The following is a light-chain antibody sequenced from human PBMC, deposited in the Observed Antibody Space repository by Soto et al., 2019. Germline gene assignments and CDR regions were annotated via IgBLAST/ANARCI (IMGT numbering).Light chain of an antibody. CDR1: QSISNW. CDR3: QLYNIYTLT. Sequence: DIQMTQSPSTLSASVGDRVTITCRASQSISNWLAWYQQKPGRPPKLLIYKASSLESGVPSRFSGSGSGTEFTLTISSLQPDDFATYYCQLYNIYTLTFGGGTKVEIK. J-gene: IGKJ4*01. CDR2: KAS. V-gene: IGKV1-5*03.